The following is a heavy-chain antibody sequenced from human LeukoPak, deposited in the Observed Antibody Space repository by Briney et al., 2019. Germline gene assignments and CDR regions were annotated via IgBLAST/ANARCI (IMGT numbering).Heavy chain of an antibody. Sequence: GASVKVSCKASGYTFTSYYMHWVRQAPGQGLEWMGIINPSGGSTSYAQKFQGRVTMTRDTSTSTVYMELSSLRSEDTAVYFCARFCSTSDCYHKVLGVSWGQGTLVTVSS. CDR2: INPSGGST. CDR1: GYTFTSYY. V-gene: IGHV1-46*01. D-gene: IGHD2-2*01. CDR3: ARFCSTSDCYHKVLGVS. J-gene: IGHJ4*02.